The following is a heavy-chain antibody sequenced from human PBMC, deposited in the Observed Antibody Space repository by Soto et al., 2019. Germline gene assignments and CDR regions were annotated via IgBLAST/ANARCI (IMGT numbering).Heavy chain of an antibody. V-gene: IGHV3-48*01. CDR1: GFTFSSYS. CDR2: ISSSSSTI. D-gene: IGHD3-3*01. J-gene: IGHJ5*02. Sequence: GGSLRLSCAASGFTFSSYSMNWVRQAPGKGLEWVSYISSSSSTIYYADSVKGRFAISRDNAKNSLYLQMNSLRAEDTAVYYCARGGLRFSEWLLYPNWFDPWGQGTLVTVSS. CDR3: ARGGLRFSEWLLYPNWFDP.